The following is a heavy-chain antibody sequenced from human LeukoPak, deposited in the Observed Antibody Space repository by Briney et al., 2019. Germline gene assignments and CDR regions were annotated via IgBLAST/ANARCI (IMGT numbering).Heavy chain of an antibody. CDR3: ATRMGIAVAGTGRGRKTGGDYYFD. J-gene: IGHJ4*01. V-gene: IGHV1-46*01. D-gene: IGHD6-19*01. Sequence: ASVKVSCKASGYTFTSYYMHWVRQAPGQGLEWMGIINPSGGSTSYAQKFQGRVTMTRDTSTSTVYMELSSLRSEDTAVYYCATRMGIAVAGTGRGRKTGGDYYFD. CDR2: INPSGGST. CDR1: GYTFTSYY.